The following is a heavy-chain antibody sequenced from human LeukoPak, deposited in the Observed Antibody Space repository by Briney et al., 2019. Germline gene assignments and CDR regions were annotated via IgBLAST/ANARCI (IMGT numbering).Heavy chain of an antibody. V-gene: IGHV3-11*01. CDR3: ASDNGGHYDILTGYDVGPSLDY. Sequence: PGGSLRLSCAGSGFTFSDYYMSWIRQAPGKGLEWVSYISSSGSTIYYADSVKGRFTISRDNAKNSLYLQMNSLRAEDTAVYYCASDNGGHYDILTGYDVGPSLDYWGQGTLVTVSS. CDR1: GFTFSDYY. D-gene: IGHD3-9*01. J-gene: IGHJ4*02. CDR2: ISSSGSTI.